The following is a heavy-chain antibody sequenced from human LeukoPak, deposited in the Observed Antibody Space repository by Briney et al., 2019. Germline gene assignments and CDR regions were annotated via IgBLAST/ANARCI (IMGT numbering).Heavy chain of an antibody. CDR3: ARGNRQLAYYGSGSRLPYDY. V-gene: IGHV4-39*01. J-gene: IGHJ4*02. CDR1: GGSISSSSYY. Sequence: SETLSLTCTVSGGSISSSSYYWGWLRQPPGKGLEWIGSIYYSGSTYYNPSLKSRVTISVGTSKNQFSLKLSSVTAADTAVYYCARGNRQLAYYGSGSRLPYDYWGQGSLVTVSS. CDR2: IYYSGST. D-gene: IGHD3-10*01.